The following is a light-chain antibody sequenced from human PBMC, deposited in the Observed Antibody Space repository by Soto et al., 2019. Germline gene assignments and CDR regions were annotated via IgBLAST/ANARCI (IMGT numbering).Light chain of an antibody. Sequence: QSALTQPASVSGSPGQSITISCTGRRSDVGVYKYVSWYQQHPGKAPRLMIYEVSNRPSGVSNRFSGSKSGNTASLTISGRQAEYEADYYCSAYASSSSLVFGGGTKVTVL. CDR1: RSDVGVYKY. CDR3: SAYASSSSLV. V-gene: IGLV2-14*01. J-gene: IGLJ3*02. CDR2: EVS.